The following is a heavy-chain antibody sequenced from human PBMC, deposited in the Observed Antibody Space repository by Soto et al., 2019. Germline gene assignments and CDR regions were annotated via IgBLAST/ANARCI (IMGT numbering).Heavy chain of an antibody. D-gene: IGHD1-1*01. J-gene: IGHJ4*02. Sequence: QIQLVQSGPEVKEPGASVRVSCKASGYTFINQDIFWVRRAPGHGLEWMGRVTTSNGNADYAQKFRDRLTLTRDTSTRTAYLELRSLRYDDSAVYYCARDISGATGDYWGQGTLVTVSS. CDR1: GYTFINQD. CDR2: VTTSNGNA. CDR3: ARDISGATGDY. V-gene: IGHV1-18*01.